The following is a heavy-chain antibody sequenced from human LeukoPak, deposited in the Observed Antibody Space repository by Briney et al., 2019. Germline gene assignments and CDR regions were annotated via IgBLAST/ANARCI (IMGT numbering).Heavy chain of an antibody. V-gene: IGHV4-39*07. D-gene: IGHD3-3*01. CDR1: GGSISSSSYY. J-gene: IGHJ6*03. CDR2: IYYSGST. CDR3: ARNGHDFWSGYYGGMYYYYYMDV. Sequence: SETLSLTCTVSGGSISSSSYYWGWIRQPPGKGLEWIGSIYYSGSTYYNPSLKSRVTISVHTSKNQFSLKLSFVTAADTAVYYCARNGHDFWSGYYGGMYYYYYMDVWGKGTTVTVSS.